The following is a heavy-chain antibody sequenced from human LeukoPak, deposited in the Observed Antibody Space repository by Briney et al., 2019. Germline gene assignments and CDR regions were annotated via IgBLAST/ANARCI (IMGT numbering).Heavy chain of an antibody. V-gene: IGHV1-2*02. D-gene: IGHD3-22*01. Sequence: ASVKVSCKASGYTFTGYYMHWVRQAPGQGLEWMGWINPNSGGTNYAQKFQGRVIMTRDTSISTAYMELSRLRSDDTAVYYCARDRGSSDYYDSSGYYRFAFDIWGQGTMVTVSS. CDR2: INPNSGGT. J-gene: IGHJ3*02. CDR3: ARDRGSSDYYDSSGYYRFAFDI. CDR1: GYTFTGYY.